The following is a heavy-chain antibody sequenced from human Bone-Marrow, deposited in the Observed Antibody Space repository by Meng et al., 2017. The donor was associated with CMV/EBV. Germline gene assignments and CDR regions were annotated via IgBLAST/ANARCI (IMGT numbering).Heavy chain of an antibody. CDR3: ARVPRSPSGDYGMEV. Sequence: ASVKVSCKASGYTFTSYGISWVRQAPGQGLEWMGWISAYNGNTNYAQKLQGRVTMTTDTSTSTAYMELRSLRSDDTAVYYCARVPRSPSGDYGMEVWGQGTMVHVSS. D-gene: IGHD2-15*01. CDR1: GYTFTSYG. J-gene: IGHJ6*02. V-gene: IGHV1-18*01. CDR2: ISAYNGNT.